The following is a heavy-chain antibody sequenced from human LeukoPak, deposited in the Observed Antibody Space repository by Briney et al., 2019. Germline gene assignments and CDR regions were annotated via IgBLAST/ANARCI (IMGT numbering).Heavy chain of an antibody. CDR2: ISGSGGST. D-gene: IGHD1-1*01. J-gene: IGHJ5*02. V-gene: IGHV3-23*01. Sequence: PGGSLRLSCAASGFTFSSYAMSWVRQAPGKGLEWVSAISGSGGSTYYADSVKGRFTISRDNSKNTLYLQMNSLRAEDTAVYYCANFVQLERPGSTNWFDPWGQGTPVTVSS. CDR1: GFTFSSYA. CDR3: ANFVQLERPGSTNWFDP.